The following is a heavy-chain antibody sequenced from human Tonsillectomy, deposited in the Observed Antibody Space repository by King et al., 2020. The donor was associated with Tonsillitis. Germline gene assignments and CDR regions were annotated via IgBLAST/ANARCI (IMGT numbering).Heavy chain of an antibody. CDR2: INYSGST. CDR3: ALSSGDSRGWYYFDY. V-gene: IGHV4-34*01. D-gene: IGHD6-19*01. J-gene: IGHJ4*02. Sequence: VQLQQWGAGLLKPSETLSLTCAVYGGSFSGYYWSWIRQPPGKGLEGIGEINYSGSTNYNPSLKSRVTISVDTSKHQFSLKVRSGTAADTAVYYCALSSGDSRGWYYFDYWGQGTLVTVPS. CDR1: GGSFSGYY.